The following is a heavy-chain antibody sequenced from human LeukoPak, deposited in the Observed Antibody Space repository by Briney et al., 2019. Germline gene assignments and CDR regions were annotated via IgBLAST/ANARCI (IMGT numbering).Heavy chain of an antibody. CDR1: GGSISSYY. CDR3: ARDTGFNGFDP. Sequence: SETLSLTCTVSGGSISSYYWSWIRQPPGKGLEWIGYIYYSGSTNYNPSLKSRVTISVDTSKNQFSLKLSSVTAEDTAVYYCARDTGFNGFDPWGQGTLVTVSS. J-gene: IGHJ5*02. CDR2: IYYSGST. V-gene: IGHV4-59*01. D-gene: IGHD3-10*01.